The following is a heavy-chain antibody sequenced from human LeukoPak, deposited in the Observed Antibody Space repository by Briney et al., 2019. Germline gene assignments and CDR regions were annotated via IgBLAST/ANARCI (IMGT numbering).Heavy chain of an antibody. V-gene: IGHV4-4*07. CDR3: ARVSSAGIWDY. Sequence: SETLSLTCTVSGGSFSGYYWSWIRQPAGKGLEWIGRIYTSGSTNYNPSLKSRVTMSVDTSKNQFSLKLSSVTAADTAVYYCARVSSAGIWDYWGQRTLVTVSS. D-gene: IGHD6-19*01. CDR2: IYTSGST. J-gene: IGHJ4*02. CDR1: GGSFSGYY.